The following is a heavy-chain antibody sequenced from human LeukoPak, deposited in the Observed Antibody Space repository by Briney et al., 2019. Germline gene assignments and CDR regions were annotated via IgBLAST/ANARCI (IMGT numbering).Heavy chain of an antibody. CDR3: ARDQSSSWYNWFDP. D-gene: IGHD6-13*01. Sequence: SETLSLTCTVSGGSISSGRYYWTWIRQPAGKGLECIGRVYTSGSTNYNPSLKSRVTMSVDTSKNQFSLKLSSVTAADTAVYYCARDQSSSWYNWFDPWGQGTLVTVSS. CDR2: VYTSGST. J-gene: IGHJ5*02. CDR1: GGSISSGRYY. V-gene: IGHV4-61*02.